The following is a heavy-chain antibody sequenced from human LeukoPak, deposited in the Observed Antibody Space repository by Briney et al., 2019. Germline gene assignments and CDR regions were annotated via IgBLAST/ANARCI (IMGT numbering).Heavy chain of an antibody. CDR1: GITLTNYG. CDR3: AKGIYSSGWSYFDY. Sequence: GGSLRLSCAVSGITLTNYGMSWVRQAPGKGLEWVAGISDSGGRTIYADSVKGRFTISRDNPKNTLYLQMNSLRAEDTAVYYCAKGIYSSGWSYFDYWGHGTLVTVSS. D-gene: IGHD6-19*01. CDR2: ISDSGGRT. V-gene: IGHV3-23*01. J-gene: IGHJ4*01.